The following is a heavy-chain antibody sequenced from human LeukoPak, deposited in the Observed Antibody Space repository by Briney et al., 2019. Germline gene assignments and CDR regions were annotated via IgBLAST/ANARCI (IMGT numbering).Heavy chain of an antibody. Sequence: PSETLSLTCTVSGGSISSGDYYWRWIRQPPGKGLEWIGYIYYSGSTYYNPSLESRITISVDTSKNQFSLRLSSVTAADTAVYYCARGDALLDYWGQGTLVIVSS. CDR1: GGSISSGDYY. V-gene: IGHV4-30-4*01. J-gene: IGHJ4*02. CDR2: IYYSGST. CDR3: ARGDALLDY.